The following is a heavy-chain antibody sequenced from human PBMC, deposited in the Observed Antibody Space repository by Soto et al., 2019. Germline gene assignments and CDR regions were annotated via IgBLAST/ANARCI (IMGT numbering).Heavy chain of an antibody. D-gene: IGHD6-13*01. CDR1: GFTFSSYA. V-gene: IGHV3-30-3*01. Sequence: QVQLVESGGGVVQPGRSLRLSCAASGFTFSSYAMHWARQAPGKGLEWLALISYDGSSKYYADSVKGRFTISRDNSKNTLYLQMNSLRAEDTAVYYCARVGNLYSSSCPEIDYWGQGTLVTVSS. CDR2: ISYDGSSK. J-gene: IGHJ4*02. CDR3: ARVGNLYSSSCPEIDY.